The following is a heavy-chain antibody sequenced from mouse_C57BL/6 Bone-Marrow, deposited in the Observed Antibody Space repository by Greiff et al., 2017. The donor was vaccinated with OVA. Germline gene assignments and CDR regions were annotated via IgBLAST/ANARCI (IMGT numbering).Heavy chain of an antibody. CDR3: ARRDYYGSSYALAY. Sequence: VQLQQSGAELVKPGASVKLSCTASGFNIKDYYMHWVKQRTEQGLEWIGRIDPEDGETKYAPKFQGKATRTADTSSNKAYLQLSSLTSEDTAVYYCARRDYYGSSYALAYWGQGTLVTVSA. D-gene: IGHD1-1*01. CDR1: GFNIKDYY. V-gene: IGHV14-2*01. J-gene: IGHJ3*01. CDR2: IDPEDGET.